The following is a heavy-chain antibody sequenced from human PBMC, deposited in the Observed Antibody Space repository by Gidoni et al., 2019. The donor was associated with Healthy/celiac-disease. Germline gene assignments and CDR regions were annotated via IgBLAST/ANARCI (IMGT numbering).Heavy chain of an antibody. CDR2: ISGSGGST. D-gene: IGHD4-17*01. CDR1: GFTFSSYA. Sequence: EVQLLESGGGLVQPGGSLRLSCAASGFTFSSYAMSWVRQAPGKGLEWVSAISGSGGSTYYADSVKGRFTISRDNSKNTLYLQMNSQRAEDTAVYYCAKVSTVTTIYWYFDLWGRGTLVTVSS. J-gene: IGHJ2*01. CDR3: AKVSTVTTIYWYFDL. V-gene: IGHV3-23*01.